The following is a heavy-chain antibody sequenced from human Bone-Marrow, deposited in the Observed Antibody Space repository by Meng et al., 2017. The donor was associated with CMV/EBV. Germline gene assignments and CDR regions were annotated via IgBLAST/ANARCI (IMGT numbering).Heavy chain of an antibody. D-gene: IGHD2-15*01. J-gene: IGHJ3*02. V-gene: IGHV3-15*01. Sequence: GGSLRLSCAASGFTFSDVWMTWVRQAPGKGLEWVGRIKRKIESETTEYAAPVKCRFTISRDDTRDTLYLHMNSLKTEDTAVYYCTTADCSGGGSCHAFDIWGPGTRVTVSS. CDR3: TTADCSGGGSCHAFDI. CDR2: IKRKIESETT. CDR1: GFTFSDVW.